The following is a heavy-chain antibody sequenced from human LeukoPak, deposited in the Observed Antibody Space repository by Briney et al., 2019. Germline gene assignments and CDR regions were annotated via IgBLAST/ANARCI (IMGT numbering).Heavy chain of an antibody. J-gene: IGHJ4*02. Sequence: GGSLGLSCAASGFTFSSYGMHWVRQAPGKGLEWVAFIRYDGSNKYYADSVKGRFTISRDNSKNTLYLQMNSLRAEDTAVYYCAVGDYYGSGSYKPPPFDYWGQGTLVTVSS. V-gene: IGHV3-30*02. D-gene: IGHD3-10*01. CDR2: IRYDGSNK. CDR1: GFTFSSYG. CDR3: AVGDYYGSGSYKPPPFDY.